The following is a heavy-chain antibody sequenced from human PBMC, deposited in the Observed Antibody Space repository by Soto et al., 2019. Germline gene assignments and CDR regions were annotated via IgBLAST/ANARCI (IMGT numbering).Heavy chain of an antibody. Sequence: PGGSLRLSCAASGFTFSSYEMNWVRQAPGKGREWVSYISSSGSTIYYADSVKGRFTISRDNAKNSLYLQMNSLRAEDTAVYYCARDKTTSLWAYYYHYGMDVWGQGTTVTVSS. J-gene: IGHJ6*02. CDR1: GFTFSSYE. CDR3: ARDKTTSLWAYYYHYGMDV. V-gene: IGHV3-48*03. D-gene: IGHD4-17*01. CDR2: ISSSGSTI.